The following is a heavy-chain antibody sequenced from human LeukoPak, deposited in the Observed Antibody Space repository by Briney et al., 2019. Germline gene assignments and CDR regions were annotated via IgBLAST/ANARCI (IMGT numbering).Heavy chain of an antibody. J-gene: IGHJ3*02. Sequence: GGSLRLSCAASGFTFDDYAMYWVRQAPGKGLEWVSGISWNSGSIGYADSVKGRFTISRDNAKNSLYLQMNSPRAEDTALYYCAKDRDVYGYCSGGSCYSDAFDIWGQGTMVTVSS. D-gene: IGHD2-15*01. CDR3: AKDRDVYGYCSGGSCYSDAFDI. V-gene: IGHV3-9*01. CDR1: GFTFDDYA. CDR2: ISWNSGSI.